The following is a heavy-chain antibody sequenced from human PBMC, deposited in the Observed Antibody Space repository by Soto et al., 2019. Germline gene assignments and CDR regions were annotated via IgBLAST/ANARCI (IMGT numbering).Heavy chain of an antibody. J-gene: IGHJ6*02. Sequence: SVKVSCKASGGTFSSYAISWVRQAPGQGLEWMGGIIPIFGTANYAQKFQGRVTITSDESTSTAYMELSSLRSEDTAVYYCARAHTSRYRSPFWSGAIAYYYYGMDVWGQGTTVTVS. CDR2: IIPIFGTA. D-gene: IGHD3-3*01. V-gene: IGHV1-69*13. CDR1: GGTFSSYA. CDR3: ARAHTSRYRSPFWSGAIAYYYYGMDV.